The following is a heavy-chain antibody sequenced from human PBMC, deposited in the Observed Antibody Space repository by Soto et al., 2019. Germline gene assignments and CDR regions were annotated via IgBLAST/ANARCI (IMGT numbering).Heavy chain of an antibody. CDR1: GYTFTSYA. CDR2: INAGNGNT. Sequence: QVQLVQSGAEEKKPGASVKVSCKASGYTFTSYAMHWVRQAPGQRLEWMGWINAGNGNTKYSQKFQGRVTITRDTSASTAYMALSSLRSEDPAVYYCARAWVVVTAPDYWGQGTLVTVSS. V-gene: IGHV1-3*05. D-gene: IGHD2-21*02. J-gene: IGHJ4*02. CDR3: ARAWVVVTAPDY.